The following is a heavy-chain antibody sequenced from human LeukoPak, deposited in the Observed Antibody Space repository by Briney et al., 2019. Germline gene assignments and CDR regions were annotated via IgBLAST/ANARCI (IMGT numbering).Heavy chain of an antibody. V-gene: IGHV1-69*04. CDR3: ARDLIM. CDR2: IIPILGIA. D-gene: IGHD3-10*01. Sequence: GASVEVSCKASGYTFTSYYMHWVRQAPGQGLEWMGRIIPILGIANYAQKFQGRVTITADKSTSTAYMELSSLRSEDTAVYYCARDLIMWGQGTLVTVSS. J-gene: IGHJ4*02. CDR1: GYTFTSYY.